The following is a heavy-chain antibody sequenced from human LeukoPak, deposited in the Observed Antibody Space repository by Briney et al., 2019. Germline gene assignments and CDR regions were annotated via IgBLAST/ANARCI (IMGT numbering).Heavy chain of an antibody. Sequence: SETLSLTCTVSGGSISSSSYYWGWIRQPPGKGLEWIGSIYYSGSTYYNPSLKSRVTISVDTSKNQFSLKLSSVTAADTAVYYCARDEGTVAPQGYWGQGTLVTVSS. CDR2: IYYSGST. D-gene: IGHD6-19*01. J-gene: IGHJ4*02. CDR3: ARDEGTVAPQGY. V-gene: IGHV4-39*07. CDR1: GGSISSSSYY.